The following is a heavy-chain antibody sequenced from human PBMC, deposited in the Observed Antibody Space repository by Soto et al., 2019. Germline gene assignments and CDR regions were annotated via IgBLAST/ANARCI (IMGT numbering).Heavy chain of an antibody. J-gene: IGHJ3*02. CDR3: ARGGGRDVKGLAFDS. CDR2: IIPILGIA. CDR1: GGTFSSYT. Sequence: ASVKVSCKASGGTFSSYTISWVRQAPGQGLEWMGRIIPILGIANYAQKFQGRVTITADKSTSTAYMELSSLRSEDTAVYYCARGGGRDVKGLAFDSWGQGTMVTVSS. V-gene: IGHV1-69*02. D-gene: IGHD1-26*01.